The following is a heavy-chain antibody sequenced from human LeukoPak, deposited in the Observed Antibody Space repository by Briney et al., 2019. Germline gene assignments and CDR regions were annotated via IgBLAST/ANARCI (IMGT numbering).Heavy chain of an antibody. Sequence: PGGSLRLSCAASGFTFSSYSMNWVRQAPGKGLEWVSSTSSSSSYIYYADSVKGRFTISRDNAKNSLYLQMNSLRAEDTAVYYCARVFGVVQQGDGMDVWGQGTTVTVSS. V-gene: IGHV3-21*01. CDR3: ARVFGVVQQGDGMDV. CDR2: TSSSSSYI. D-gene: IGHD3-3*01. CDR1: GFTFSSYS. J-gene: IGHJ6*02.